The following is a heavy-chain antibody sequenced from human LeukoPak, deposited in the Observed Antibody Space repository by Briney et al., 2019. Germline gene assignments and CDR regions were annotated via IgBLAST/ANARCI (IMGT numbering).Heavy chain of an antibody. CDR1: GFTFSSYA. CDR2: ISGSGGST. Sequence: GGSLRLSCAASGFTFSSYAMSWVRQAPGKGLEWDSAISGSGGSTYYADSVKGRFTISGDNSKNTLYLQMNSLRAEDTAVYYCARSATYYYYYMDVWGKGTTVTISS. J-gene: IGHJ6*03. V-gene: IGHV3-23*01. CDR3: ARSATYYYYYMDV.